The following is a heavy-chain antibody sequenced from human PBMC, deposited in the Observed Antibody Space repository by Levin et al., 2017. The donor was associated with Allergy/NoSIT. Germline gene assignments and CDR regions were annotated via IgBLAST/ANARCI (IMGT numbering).Heavy chain of an antibody. D-gene: IGHD3-22*01. J-gene: IGHJ6*02. CDR2: IYPGDSDT. Sequence: GESLKISCKGSGYSFTSYWIGWVRQMPGKGLEWMGIIYPGDSDTRYSPSFQGQVTISADKSISTAYLQWSSLKASDTAMYYCAGLFDSSGYYSQGHYYYGMDVWGQGTTVTVSS. CDR3: AGLFDSSGYYSQGHYYYGMDV. CDR1: GYSFTSYW. V-gene: IGHV5-51*03.